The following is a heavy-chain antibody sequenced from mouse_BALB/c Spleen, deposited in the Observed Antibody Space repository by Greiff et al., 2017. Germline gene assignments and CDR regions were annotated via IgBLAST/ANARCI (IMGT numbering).Heavy chain of an antibody. D-gene: IGHD1-1*01. CDR3: ARDCYGSSYGYFDV. J-gene: IGHJ1*01. V-gene: IGHV5-17*02. CDR2: ISSGSSTI. CDR1: GFTFSSFG. Sequence: EVHLVESGGGLVQPGGSRKLSCAASGFTFSSFGMHWVRQAPEKGLEWVAYISSGSSTIYYADTVKGRFTISRDNPKNTLFLQMTSLRSEDTAMYYCARDCYGSSYGYFDVWGAGTTVTVSS.